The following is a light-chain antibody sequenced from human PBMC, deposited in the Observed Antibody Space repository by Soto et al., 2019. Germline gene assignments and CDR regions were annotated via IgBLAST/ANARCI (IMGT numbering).Light chain of an antibody. J-gene: IGLJ1*01. CDR3: QTWGTGIHYV. Sequence: QPVLTQLPSASASLGASVKLTCTLSSGHSSYAIAWHQQQPEKGPRYLMKLNSDGSHSKGDGIPDRFSGSSSGAERYLTISSLQSDDEADYYCQTWGTGIHYVFGTGTKLTVL. CDR2: LNSDGSH. CDR1: SGHSSYA. V-gene: IGLV4-69*01.